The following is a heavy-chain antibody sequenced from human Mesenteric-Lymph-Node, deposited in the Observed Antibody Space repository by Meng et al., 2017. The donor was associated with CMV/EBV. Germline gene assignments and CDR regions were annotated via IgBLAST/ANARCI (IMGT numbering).Heavy chain of an antibody. CDR3: ARRAGLPAAYYYYGMDV. V-gene: IGHV1-8*03. J-gene: IGHJ6*02. D-gene: IGHD2-2*01. Sequence: YTFTSYAINWVRQATGQGLEWMGWMNPNSGNTGYAQKFQGRVTITRNTSISTAYMELSSLRSEDTAVYYCARRAGLPAAYYYYGMDVWGQGTTVTVSS. CDR2: MNPNSGNT. CDR1: YTFTSYA.